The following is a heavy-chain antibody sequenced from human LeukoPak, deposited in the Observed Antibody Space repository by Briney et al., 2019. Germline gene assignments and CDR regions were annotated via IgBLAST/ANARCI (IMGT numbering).Heavy chain of an antibody. J-gene: IGHJ4*02. V-gene: IGHV4-30-2*01. D-gene: IGHD5-18*01. CDR3: ARRGYSYAYDY. CDR2: IYHSGST. Sequence: SETLSLTCAVSGGSISSGGYSWSWIRQPPGKGLEWIGYIYHSGSTYYNPSLKSRVTISVDRSKNQFSLKLSSVTAADTAVYYCARRGYSYAYDYWGQGTLVTVSS. CDR1: GGSISSGGYS.